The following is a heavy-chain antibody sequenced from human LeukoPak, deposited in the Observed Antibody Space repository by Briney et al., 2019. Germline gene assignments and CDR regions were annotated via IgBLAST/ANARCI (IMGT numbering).Heavy chain of an antibody. CDR3: ARHRDYSSGWLDY. CDR2: IYYSAST. J-gene: IGHJ4*02. D-gene: IGHD6-19*01. Sequence: PSETLSLTCTVSGDSISSSNYYWGWIRQTPGSGLEWIGSIYYSASTYYNPSLKSRVTISVDTSKNQFSLKLNSVTAADTAVYYCARHRDYSSGWLDYWGQGTLVSVSS. V-gene: IGHV4-39*01. CDR1: GDSISSSNYY.